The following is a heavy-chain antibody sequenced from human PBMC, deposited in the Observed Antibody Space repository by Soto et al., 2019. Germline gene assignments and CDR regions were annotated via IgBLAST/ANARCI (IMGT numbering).Heavy chain of an antibody. J-gene: IGHJ3*01. CDR3: ESRLIDNGHQGHAFDF. V-gene: IGHV4-39*01. CDR1: GGYVSSGNDF. CDR2: IYYNGDT. Sequence: QLQLQESGPGLVKPAETLSPKCAVSGGYVSSGNDFWCWIRQPPGKGQERMGNIYYNGDTFYSPSLKSRVTMSVDTAQNQVSLRLTSVTAADAAVSYCESRLIDNGHQGHAFDFWGQVTLFTVSS. D-gene: IGHD1-20*01.